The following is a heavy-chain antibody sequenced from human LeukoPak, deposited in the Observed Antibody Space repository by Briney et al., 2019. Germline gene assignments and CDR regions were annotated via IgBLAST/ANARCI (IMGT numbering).Heavy chain of an antibody. CDR2: INPNSGGT. V-gene: IGHV1-2*06. J-gene: IGHJ4*02. D-gene: IGHD2-2*02. Sequence: ASVKVSCKASGYTFTSYDINWVRQATGQGLEWMGRINPNSGGTNYAQKFQGRVTMTRDTSISTAYMELSRLRSDDTAVYYCARWRYCSSTSCYSPFDYWGQGTLVTVSS. CDR3: ARWRYCSSTSCYSPFDY. CDR1: GYTFTSYD.